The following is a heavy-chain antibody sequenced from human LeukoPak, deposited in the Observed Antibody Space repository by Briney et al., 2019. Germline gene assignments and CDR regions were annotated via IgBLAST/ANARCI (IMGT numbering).Heavy chain of an antibody. CDR3: AKAELGVDTFFDY. CDR2: LSGSGAGT. J-gene: IGHJ4*02. Sequence: GGSLRLSCAASGFTFSDYALGWVRQAPGRGLEWVATLSGSGAGTYYSDSVQGRFTISRDNSKRTLFLQMNSLRAGDTAFYYCAKAELGVDTFFDYWGQGTLVTVSS. CDR1: GFTFSDYA. V-gene: IGHV3-23*01. D-gene: IGHD3-3*01.